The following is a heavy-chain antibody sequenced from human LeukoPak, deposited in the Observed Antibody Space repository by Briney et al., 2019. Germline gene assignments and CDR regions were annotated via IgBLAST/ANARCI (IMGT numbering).Heavy chain of an antibody. CDR1: GYTFITHD. V-gene: IGHV1-8*01. J-gene: IGHJ3*01. D-gene: IGHD2-8*01. CDR3: TRVPREAMAL. Sequence: GASVRVSCKASGYTFITHDINWVRQATGQGLEWMGYMKPKSGYTRYAQKFQGRVTMTSDTSASTAYMELSGLGSEDSAVYYCTRVPREAMALWGQGTTVTVSS. CDR2: MKPKSGYT.